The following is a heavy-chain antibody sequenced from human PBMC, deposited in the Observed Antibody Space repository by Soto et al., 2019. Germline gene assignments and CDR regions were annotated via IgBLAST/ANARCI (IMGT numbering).Heavy chain of an antibody. J-gene: IGHJ6*02. CDR1: GGTFSSYA. D-gene: IGHD2-15*01. Sequence: QVQLVQSGAEVQKPGSSVKVSCKASGGTFSSYAISWVRQAPGQGLEWMGGIIPIFGTANYAQKFQGRVTITADKSTSTAYMELSSLRSEDTAVYYCASNIVVVVAATLYYYYYGMDVWGQGTTVTVSS. CDR2: IIPIFGTA. V-gene: IGHV1-69*06. CDR3: ASNIVVVVAATLYYYYYGMDV.